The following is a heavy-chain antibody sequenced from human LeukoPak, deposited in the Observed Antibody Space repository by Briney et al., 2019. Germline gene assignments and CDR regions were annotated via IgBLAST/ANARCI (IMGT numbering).Heavy chain of an antibody. CDR3: ARDMKHLWFGELSRYYGMDV. D-gene: IGHD3-10*01. V-gene: IGHV3-48*03. J-gene: IGHJ6*02. CDR1: GYTFSSYE. CDR2: ISSSGSTI. Sequence: GGSLRLSCAASGYTFSSYEMNWVRQAPGKGLEWGSYISSSGSTIYYADSVKGRFTISRDNAKNSLYLQMNSLRVEDTAVYYCARDMKHLWFGELSRYYGMDVWGQGTTVTVSS.